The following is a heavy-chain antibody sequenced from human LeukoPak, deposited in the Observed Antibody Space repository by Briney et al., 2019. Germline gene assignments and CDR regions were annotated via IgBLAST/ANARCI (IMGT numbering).Heavy chain of an antibody. J-gene: IGHJ6*04. CDR1: GFTFSDYY. CDR2: ISSSSSYT. CDR3: ARQNSSSWYHYYYYYYGMDA. V-gene: IGHV3-11*06. Sequence: GGSLRLSCAASGFTFSDYYMSWIRQAPGKGLEWVSYISSSSSYTNYADSVKGRFTISRDNAKNSLYLQMNSLRAEDTAVYYCARQNSSSWYHYYYYYYGMDAWGKGTTVTVSS. D-gene: IGHD6-13*01.